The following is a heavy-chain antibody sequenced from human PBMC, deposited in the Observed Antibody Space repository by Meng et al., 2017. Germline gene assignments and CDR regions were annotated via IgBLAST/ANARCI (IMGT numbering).Heavy chain of an antibody. CDR2: IKSKTDGGTT. Sequence: GESLKISCAASGFTFSNAWMSWVRQAPGKGLEWVGRIKSKTDGGTTDYAAPVEGRFTISRDDSKNTLYLQMNSLKTEDTAVYYCTTQIGYCSSTSCYIFDAFDIWGQGTMVTVSS. D-gene: IGHD2-2*01. CDR1: GFTFSNAW. J-gene: IGHJ3*02. V-gene: IGHV3-15*01. CDR3: TTQIGYCSSTSCYIFDAFDI.